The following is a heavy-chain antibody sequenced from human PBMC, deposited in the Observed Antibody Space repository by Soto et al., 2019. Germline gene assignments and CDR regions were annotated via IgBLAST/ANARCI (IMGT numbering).Heavy chain of an antibody. V-gene: IGHV3-33*01. D-gene: IGHD1-26*01. Sequence: GGSLRLSCAASGFTFSSYGMHWVRQAPGKGLEWVAVIWYDGSNKYYADSVKGRFTISRDNSKNTLYLQMNSLRAEDTAVYYCARDMGRGSYSYYYYGMDVWGQGTTVTVSS. J-gene: IGHJ6*02. CDR3: ARDMGRGSYSYYYYGMDV. CDR2: IWYDGSNK. CDR1: GFTFSSYG.